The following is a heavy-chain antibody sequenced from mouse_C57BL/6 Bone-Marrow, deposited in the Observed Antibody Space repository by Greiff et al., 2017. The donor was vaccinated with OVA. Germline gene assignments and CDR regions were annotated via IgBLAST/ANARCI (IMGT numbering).Heavy chain of an antibody. CDR1: GYTFTSYW. Sequence: VQLQQPGAELVKPGASVKMSCKASGYTFTSYWITWVKQRPGQGLEWIGDIYPGSGSTNYNEKFKSKATLTVDTSSSTAYMQLSSLTSEDSAVYYCAGTATMVTTGYFDVWGTGTTVTVSS. D-gene: IGHD2-2*01. CDR2: IYPGSGST. CDR3: AGTATMVTTGYFDV. V-gene: IGHV1-55*01. J-gene: IGHJ1*03.